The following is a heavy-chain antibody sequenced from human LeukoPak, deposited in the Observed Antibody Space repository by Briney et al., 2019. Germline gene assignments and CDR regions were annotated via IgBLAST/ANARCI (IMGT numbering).Heavy chain of an antibody. CDR1: GDSVSSNSAA. J-gene: IGHJ5*02. Sequence: SQTLSLTCAISGDSVSSNSAAWNWIRQSPSRGLEWLGRTYYRSKWYNDYAVSVKSRITINPDTSKNQFSLQLNSVTPEDTAVYYCARDASTAMIEGRWLAPWGQGPLVPFPS. V-gene: IGHV6-1*01. D-gene: IGHD3-22*01. CDR3: ARDASTAMIEGRWLAP. CDR2: TYYRSKWYN.